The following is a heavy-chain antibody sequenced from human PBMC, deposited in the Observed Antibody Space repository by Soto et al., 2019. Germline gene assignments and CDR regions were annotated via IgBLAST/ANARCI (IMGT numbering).Heavy chain of an antibody. Sequence: PSETLSLTCAVYGGSFSGYYWSWIRQPPGKGLEWIGEINHSGSTNYNPSLKSRVTISVDTSKNQFSLKLGSVTAADTAVYYCARETKVVAATLVSYYYYYYMDVWGKGTTVTVSS. CDR1: GGSFSGYY. CDR2: INHSGST. D-gene: IGHD2-15*01. CDR3: ARETKVVAATLVSYYYYYYMDV. V-gene: IGHV4-34*01. J-gene: IGHJ6*03.